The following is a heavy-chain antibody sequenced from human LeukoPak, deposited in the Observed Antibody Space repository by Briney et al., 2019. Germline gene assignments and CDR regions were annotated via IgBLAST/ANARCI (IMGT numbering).Heavy chain of an antibody. J-gene: IGHJ6*03. CDR3: ARGDAAHMDV. V-gene: IGHV4-59*01. CDR2: VYYSGST. CDR1: GGSISSYY. Sequence: SETLSLTCTVSGGSISSYYWSWIRQPPGKGLEWIGYVYYSGSTNYNPSLKSRVTISVDTSKNQFSLKLSSVTAADAAVYYCARGDAAHMDVWGKGTTVTVSS. D-gene: IGHD2-15*01.